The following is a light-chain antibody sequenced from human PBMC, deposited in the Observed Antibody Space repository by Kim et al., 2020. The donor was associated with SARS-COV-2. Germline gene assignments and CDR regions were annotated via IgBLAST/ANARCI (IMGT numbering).Light chain of an antibody. CDR3: AVWDDSLKQGV. Sequence: SYELTQPPSVSVSPGQTASITCSGDKLGDKYAYWYQQKPGQSPVVVIYQDNKRPSGIPDRFSGSRSGTSASLAISGLQSGDEADYYCAVWDDSLKQGVFGGGTQLTVL. CDR2: QDN. J-gene: IGLJ3*02. V-gene: IGLV3-1*01. CDR1: KLGDKY.